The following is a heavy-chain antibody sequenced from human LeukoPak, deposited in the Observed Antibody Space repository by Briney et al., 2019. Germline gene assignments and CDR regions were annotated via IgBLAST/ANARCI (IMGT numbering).Heavy chain of an antibody. CDR1: GFTVSSNY. V-gene: IGHV3-23*01. D-gene: IGHD5-12*01. CDR3: AKGGARGYSGYDPFDY. CDR2: ISDSGGST. Sequence: QPGGSLRLSCAASGFTVSSNYMSWVRQAPGKGLEWVSAISDSGGSTYYADSVKGRFTISRDNSKNTLYLQMNSLRAEDTAVYYCAKGGARGYSGYDPFDYWGQGTLVTVSS. J-gene: IGHJ4*02.